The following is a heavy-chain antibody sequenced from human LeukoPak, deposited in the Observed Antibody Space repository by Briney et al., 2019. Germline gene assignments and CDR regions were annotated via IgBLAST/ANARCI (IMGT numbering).Heavy chain of an antibody. Sequence: GGSLRLSCAASGFTFSSYSMNWVRQAPGKGLEWVSYISSSSSTIYYADSVKGRFTISRDNAKNSLYLQMNSLRAEDTAVYYCARADSDYYGDAFDMWGQGTMVTVSS. CDR2: ISSSSSTI. J-gene: IGHJ3*02. D-gene: IGHD3-22*01. CDR1: GFTFSSYS. V-gene: IGHV3-48*01. CDR3: ARADSDYYGDAFDM.